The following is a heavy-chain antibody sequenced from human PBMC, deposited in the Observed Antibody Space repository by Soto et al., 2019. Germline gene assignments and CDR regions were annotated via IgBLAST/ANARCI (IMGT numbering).Heavy chain of an antibody. D-gene: IGHD4-4*01. CDR1: GFTFSDYY. Sequence: QVQLVESGGGLVKPGGSLRLSYVASGFTFSDYYMSWFRQAPGKGLEWVSYISSGGSVIYSADSMKGRFTISRDNAKNSLYLQVNSLRAEDTAVYYCAREPRDDYMISGGFDYWGQGTLVTVSS. CDR3: AREPRDDYMISGGFDY. J-gene: IGHJ4*02. CDR2: ISSGGSVI. V-gene: IGHV3-11*01.